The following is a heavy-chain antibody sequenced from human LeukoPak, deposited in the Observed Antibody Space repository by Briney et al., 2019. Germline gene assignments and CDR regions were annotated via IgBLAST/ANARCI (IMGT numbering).Heavy chain of an antibody. CDR1: GYTFTSYA. V-gene: IGHV7-4-1*02. D-gene: IGHD3-10*01. J-gene: IGHJ4*02. CDR2: INTNTANP. CDR3: ARVRSAMVRERSDY. Sequence: ASVKVSCKASGYTFTSYAMNWVRQAPGQGLEWMGCINTNTANPTYAQGFTGRFVFSLDTSVSTAYLQISSLKAEDTAVYYCARVRSAMVRERSDYWGQGTLVTVSS.